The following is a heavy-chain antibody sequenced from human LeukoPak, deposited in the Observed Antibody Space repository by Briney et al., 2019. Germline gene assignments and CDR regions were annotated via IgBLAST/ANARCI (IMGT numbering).Heavy chain of an antibody. Sequence: GGSLGLSCEASGFTFGAHIMNWVRRLPGKRLEWVAYVSGSGSTVYYADSVKGRFTVSRDNGKSSLYLQMNSLRVEDTALYYCVRQFASWGQGTLVTVSS. CDR3: VRQFAS. CDR2: VSGSGSTV. V-gene: IGHV3-48*01. CDR1: GFTFGAHI. J-gene: IGHJ4*02.